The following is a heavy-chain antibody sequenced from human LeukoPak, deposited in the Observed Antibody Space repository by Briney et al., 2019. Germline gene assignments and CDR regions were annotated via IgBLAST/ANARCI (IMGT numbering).Heavy chain of an antibody. D-gene: IGHD4-17*01. CDR3: AKPRTVTYYFDH. V-gene: IGHV3-7*02. Sequence: GGSLRLSCVASAFAFSSNWMSWVRQAPGKGLEWVASIKEDGSNKYYADSVKGRFTISRDNSKNTLYLQMNSLRAEDTAVYYCAKPRTVTYYFDHWGQGTLVTVSS. CDR2: IKEDGSNK. J-gene: IGHJ4*02. CDR1: AFAFSSNW.